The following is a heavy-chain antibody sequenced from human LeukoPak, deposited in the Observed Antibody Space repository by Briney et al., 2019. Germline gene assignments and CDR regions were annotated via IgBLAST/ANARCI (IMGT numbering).Heavy chain of an antibody. D-gene: IGHD3-10*01. Sequence: RGESLKISCKGSGYSFTSYWISWVRQMPGRGLEWMGRIDPSDSYTNYSPSFQGHVTISADKSISTAYLQWSSLKASDTAMYYCARQGPITMVRGFDPWGQGTLVTASS. CDR2: IDPSDSYT. V-gene: IGHV5-10-1*01. J-gene: IGHJ5*02. CDR3: ARQGPITMVRGFDP. CDR1: GYSFTSYW.